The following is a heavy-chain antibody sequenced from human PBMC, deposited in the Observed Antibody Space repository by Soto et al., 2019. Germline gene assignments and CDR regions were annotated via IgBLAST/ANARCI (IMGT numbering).Heavy chain of an antibody. J-gene: IGHJ4*02. D-gene: IGHD6-19*01. CDR1: CGSFTCYY. CDR2: IIHSGST. Sequence: SEPLSLTCAVYCGSFTCYYWSWLRQPTGKGLNMIGEIIHSGSTNYIPSLKIRVTMSVDTAKTHFALKLVSVTVADTAVYYCARLFAVPDKTEIIEVAGYFDYWGQGTLVTVSS. CDR3: ARLFAVPDKTEIIEVAGYFDY. V-gene: IGHV4-34*12.